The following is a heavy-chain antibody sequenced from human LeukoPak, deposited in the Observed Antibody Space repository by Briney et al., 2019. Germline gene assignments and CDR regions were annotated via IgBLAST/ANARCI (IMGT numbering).Heavy chain of an antibody. Sequence: GGSLRLSCAASGFTFSNAWMSWVRQAPGKGLEWVSAISGSGGSTYYADSVKGRFTISRDNSKNTLYLQMNSLRAEDTAVYYCAKSADIVATIDYWGQGTLVTVSS. CDR2: ISGSGGST. V-gene: IGHV3-23*01. J-gene: IGHJ4*02. CDR1: GFTFSNAW. CDR3: AKSADIVATIDY. D-gene: IGHD5-12*01.